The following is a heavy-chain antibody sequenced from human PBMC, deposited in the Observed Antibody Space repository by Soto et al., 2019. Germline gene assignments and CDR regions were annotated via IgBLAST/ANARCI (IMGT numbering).Heavy chain of an antibody. CDR2: LSYDGGNK. Sequence: GGSRRRSWAASGFTFSNYAMHGVRQAPGKGLEWVAVLSYDGGNKYYADSVKGRFAISRDNSKNTLYLQMNSLRAEDTAVYYCARAKGITGTSTLLIDSWGQGTLVTVSS. D-gene: IGHD1-20*01. V-gene: IGHV3-30*09. CDR3: ARAKGITGTSTLLIDS. J-gene: IGHJ4*02. CDR1: GFTFSNYA.